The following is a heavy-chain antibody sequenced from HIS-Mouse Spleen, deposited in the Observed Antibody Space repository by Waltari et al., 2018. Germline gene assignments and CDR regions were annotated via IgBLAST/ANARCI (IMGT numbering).Heavy chain of an antibody. CDR3: ARGHDYSNYFDY. CDR1: GYTFTSYD. Sequence: QVQLVQSGAEVKKTGASVKVSCKASGYTFTSYDINWVRQATGQGLEWMGWMTPNSGNTGDAQKFQGRVTMTMNTSISTAYMELSSLRSEDTAVYYCARGHDYSNYFDYWGQGTLVTVSS. J-gene: IGHJ4*02. CDR2: MTPNSGNT. D-gene: IGHD4-4*01. V-gene: IGHV1-8*01.